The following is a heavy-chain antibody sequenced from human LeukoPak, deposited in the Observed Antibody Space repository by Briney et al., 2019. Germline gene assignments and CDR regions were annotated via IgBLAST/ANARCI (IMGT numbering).Heavy chain of an antibody. CDR2: ISDSGDYT. CDR1: GFSFSSYA. J-gene: IGHJ4*02. V-gene: IGHV3-23*01. Sequence: PGGSLSLSCAGSGFSFSSYAMSWVRPAPRQGLEWVSVISDSGDYTSYADSVRGRFTISRDNSRNTLYLQMISLRPEDTAVYYCAKDTSIGKYCTNGVCSPFDYWGQGTLVTVSS. D-gene: IGHD2-8*01. CDR3: AKDTSIGKYCTNGVCSPFDY.